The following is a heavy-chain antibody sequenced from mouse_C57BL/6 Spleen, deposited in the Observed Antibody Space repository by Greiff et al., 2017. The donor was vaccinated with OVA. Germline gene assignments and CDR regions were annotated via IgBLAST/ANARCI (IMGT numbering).Heavy chain of an antibody. Sequence: QVQLKQSGPELVKPGASVKISCKASGYAFSSSWMNWVKQRPGKGLEWIGRIYPGDGDTNYNGKFKGKATLTADKSSSTAYMQLSSLTSEDSAVYFCARGITTSYYAMDYWGQGTSVTVSS. CDR2: IYPGDGDT. CDR3: ARGITTSYYAMDY. CDR1: GYAFSSSW. J-gene: IGHJ4*01. D-gene: IGHD1-1*01. V-gene: IGHV1-82*01.